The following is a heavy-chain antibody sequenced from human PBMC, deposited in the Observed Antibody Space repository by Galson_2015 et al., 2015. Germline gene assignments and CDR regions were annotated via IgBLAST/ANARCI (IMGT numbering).Heavy chain of an antibody. J-gene: IGHJ4*02. CDR2: IKQDGSST. V-gene: IGHV3-7*01. CDR3: ASYSGTYRALDY. CDR1: GFTFSSYW. Sequence: SLRLSCAASGFTFSSYWMTWVRQGPGKGLEWVANIKQDGSSTSYADSVKGRFTISRDNSKNTLYLQMDSLRVDDTAVYYCASYSGTYRALDYWGQGTLVTAPS. D-gene: IGHD1-26*01.